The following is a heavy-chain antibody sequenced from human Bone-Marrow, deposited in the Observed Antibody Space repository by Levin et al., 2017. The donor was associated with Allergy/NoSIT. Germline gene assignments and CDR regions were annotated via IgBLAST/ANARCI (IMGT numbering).Heavy chain of an antibody. CDR3: ARGRGDNWVLFEGHAFDI. CDR2: IYHSGST. CDR1: GDSITSGSYS. D-gene: IGHD2-21*01. V-gene: IGHV4-30-2*01. Sequence: PSETLSLTCAVSGDSITSGSYSWSWIRQPPGTGLEWIGYIYHSGSTYFNPSLKSRVTMSVDRSKNQFSLNLSSVTAADTALYYCARGRGDNWVLFEGHAFDIWGHGTMVTVSS. J-gene: IGHJ3*02.